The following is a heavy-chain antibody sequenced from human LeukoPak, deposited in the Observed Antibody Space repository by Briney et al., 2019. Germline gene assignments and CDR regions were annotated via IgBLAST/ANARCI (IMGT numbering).Heavy chain of an antibody. CDR3: ARDEEYYYDSSGYSDY. Sequence: GGSLRLPCAASGSTFSSYWMSWVRQAPGKGLEWVANIKQDGSEKYYVDSVKGRFTISRDNAKNSLYLQMNSLRAEDTAVYYCARDEEYYYDSSGYSDYWGQGTLVTVSS. CDR2: IKQDGSEK. V-gene: IGHV3-7*01. J-gene: IGHJ4*02. D-gene: IGHD3-22*01. CDR1: GSTFSSYW.